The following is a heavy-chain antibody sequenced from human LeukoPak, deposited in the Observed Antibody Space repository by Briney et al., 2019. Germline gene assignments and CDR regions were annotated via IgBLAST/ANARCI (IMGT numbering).Heavy chain of an antibody. Sequence: SETLSLTCTVSGGSISNYYWGWIRQPPGEGLEWIGSIYYSGSTYYNPSLKSRVTISVDTSKNQFSLKLSSVTAADTAVYYCARAIYYDFWSGYTPFDYWGQGTLVTVSS. V-gene: IGHV4-39*07. CDR3: ARAIYYDFWSGYTPFDY. CDR2: IYYSGST. CDR1: GGSISNYY. D-gene: IGHD3-3*01. J-gene: IGHJ4*02.